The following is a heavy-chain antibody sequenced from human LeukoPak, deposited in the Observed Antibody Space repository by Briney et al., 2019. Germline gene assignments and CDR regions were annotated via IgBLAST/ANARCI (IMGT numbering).Heavy chain of an antibody. CDR2: IYYSGST. CDR1: GDSISSTNYY. Sequence: SGTLSLTCTVSGDSISSTNYYWGWIRQPPGKGLEWIGSIYYSGSTYYNPSLKSRVTISVDTSKNQFSLKLSSVTAADTAVYYCARRPRSGYSYGHFDYWGQGTLVTVSS. CDR3: ARRPRSGYSYGHFDY. V-gene: IGHV4-39*07. J-gene: IGHJ4*02. D-gene: IGHD5-18*01.